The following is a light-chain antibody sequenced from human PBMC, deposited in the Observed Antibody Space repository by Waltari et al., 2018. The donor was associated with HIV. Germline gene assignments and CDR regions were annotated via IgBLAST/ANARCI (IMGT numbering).Light chain of an antibody. CDR1: QDISTY. Sequence: DIQMTQSPSSLSASLGERVDITCRASQDISTYLNWYQQKPGRDPKLLIYAAFTLETEVPSRFSGDGSATDFSLTISSLQPEDSASYYCQQRYTSQAITFGQGTRLELK. V-gene: IGKV1-39*01. CDR2: AAF. J-gene: IGKJ5*01. CDR3: QQRYTSQAIT.